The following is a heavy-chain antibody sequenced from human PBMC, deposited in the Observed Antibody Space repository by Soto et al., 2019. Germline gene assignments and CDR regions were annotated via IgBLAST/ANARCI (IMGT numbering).Heavy chain of an antibody. D-gene: IGHD6-13*01. J-gene: IGHJ5*02. CDR3: ARAYGWGSSQSWDWFDP. CDR2: INAGNGNT. CDR1: GYTFTSYA. V-gene: IGHV1-3*01. Sequence: ASVKVSCKASGYTFTSYAMHWVRQAPGQRLEWMGWINAGNGNTKYSQKFQGRVTITRDTSASTAYMELSSLRSEDTAVYYCARAYGWGSSQSWDWFDPWGQGTLVTVSS.